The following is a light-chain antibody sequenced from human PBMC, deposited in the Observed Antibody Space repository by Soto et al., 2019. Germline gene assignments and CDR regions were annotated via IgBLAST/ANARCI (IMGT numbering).Light chain of an antibody. CDR1: QSVSSY. CDR3: QQRSNWPRFT. Sequence: EIVLTQSPATLSLSPGERATLSCRASQSVSSYLAWYQQKPGQAPRLLIYDVSNRATGIPARFSGNGSGTDFTLTISSLEPEDFAVYYCQQRSNWPRFTFGPGTKVDIK. J-gene: IGKJ3*01. CDR2: DVS. V-gene: IGKV3-11*01.